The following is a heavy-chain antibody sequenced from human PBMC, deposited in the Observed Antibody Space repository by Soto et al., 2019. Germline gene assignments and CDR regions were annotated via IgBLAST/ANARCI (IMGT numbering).Heavy chain of an antibody. CDR3: ALAPAAHILH. CDR1: GGSLSAYY. V-gene: IGHV4-34*01. CDR2: INPSGTT. J-gene: IGHJ1*01. D-gene: IGHD6-25*01. Sequence: SETLSLTCAVYGGSLSAYYWSWIRQPPGKGLEWIGEINPSGTTNYNPSLKSRVTISVDTSKNQFSLKLTSVTAADTAVYHCALAPAAHILHWGQGTLVTVSS.